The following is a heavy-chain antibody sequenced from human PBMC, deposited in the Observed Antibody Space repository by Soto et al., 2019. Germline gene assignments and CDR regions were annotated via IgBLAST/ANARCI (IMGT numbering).Heavy chain of an antibody. J-gene: IGHJ4*02. D-gene: IGHD2-2*01. CDR1: GYTFTSYG. V-gene: IGHV1-18*01. CDR3: ARVRNIVVVPAATIDY. CDR2: ISAYNGNT. Sequence: ASVKVSCKASGYTFTSYGISWVRQAPGQGLEWMGWISAYNGNTNYAQKLQGRVTMTTDTSTSTAYMELRSLRSDDTAVYYCARVRNIVVVPAATIDYWGRGTLVTVPS.